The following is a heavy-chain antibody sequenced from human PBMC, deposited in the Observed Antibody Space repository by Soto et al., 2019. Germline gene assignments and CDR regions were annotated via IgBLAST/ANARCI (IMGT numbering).Heavy chain of an antibody. CDR3: AKKYHYGSGTYLYYFDY. J-gene: IGHJ4*02. Sequence: EVQLLESGGGLVQPGGSLRLSCAASGFTFSHFAMSWVRQAPGKGLEWVSTLSGGDDSTYYADSVKDRFTISRDNFKNTLYLQLNSLRAEDTAVYYCAKKYHYGSGTYLYYFDYWGQGTLVTVSS. V-gene: IGHV3-23*01. D-gene: IGHD3-10*01. CDR2: LSGGDDST. CDR1: GFTFSHFA.